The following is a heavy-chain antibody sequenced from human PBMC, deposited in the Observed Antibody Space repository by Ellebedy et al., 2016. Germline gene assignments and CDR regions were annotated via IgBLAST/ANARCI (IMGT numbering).Heavy chain of an antibody. CDR1: GGSISSSSYY. CDR2: IYYSGST. V-gene: IGHV4-39*07. Sequence: SETLSLXXTVSGGSISSSSYYWGWIRQPPGKGLEWIGSIYYSGSTYYNPSLKSRVTISVDTSKNQFSLKLSSVTAADTAVYYCARELSSSWYGGPTYYFDYWGQGTLVTVSS. J-gene: IGHJ4*02. CDR3: ARELSSSWYGGPTYYFDY. D-gene: IGHD6-13*01.